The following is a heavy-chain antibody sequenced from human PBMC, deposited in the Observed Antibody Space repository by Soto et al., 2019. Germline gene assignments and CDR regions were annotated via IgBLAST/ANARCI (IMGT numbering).Heavy chain of an antibody. J-gene: IGHJ6*02. CDR2: IIPIFGTA. D-gene: IGHD2-2*01. V-gene: IGHV1-69*01. Sequence: QVQLVQSGAEVKKPGSSVKVSCKASGGTFSSYAISWVRQAPGQGLEWMGGIIPIFGTANYAQKFQGRVTIAADESTSTASMELSSLRSEDTAVYYCARAQDIVVVPAAPGGVYGMDVWGQGTTVTVSS. CDR1: GGTFSSYA. CDR3: ARAQDIVVVPAAPGGVYGMDV.